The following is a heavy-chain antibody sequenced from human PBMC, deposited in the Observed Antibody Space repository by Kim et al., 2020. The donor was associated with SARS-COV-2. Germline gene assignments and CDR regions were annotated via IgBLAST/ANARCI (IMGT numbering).Heavy chain of an antibody. V-gene: IGHV4-4*07. CDR1: GGSISSYY. CDR2: IYTSGST. Sequence: SETLSLTCTVSGGSISSYYWSWIRQPAGKGLEWIGRIYTSGSTNYNPSLKSRVTMSVDTSKNQFSLKLSSVTAADTAVYYCARDSLAAAGTYYYGMDVWGQGTTVTVSS. CDR3: ARDSLAAAGTYYYGMDV. D-gene: IGHD6-13*01. J-gene: IGHJ6*02.